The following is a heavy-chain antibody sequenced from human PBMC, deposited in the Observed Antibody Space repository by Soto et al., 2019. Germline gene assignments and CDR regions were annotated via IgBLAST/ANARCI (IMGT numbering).Heavy chain of an antibody. V-gene: IGHV3-23*01. Sequence: LRLACAASGLTFSSYAMQWVRQAPGKGLEWVSAISGSGGSTYYADSVKGRFTISRDNAKNSLSLQINSLRAEDTAVYYCARPYYYDSSGYYGACAFDIWGQGTMVTVSS. J-gene: IGHJ3*02. CDR2: ISGSGGST. CDR1: GLTFSSYA. CDR3: ARPYYYDSSGYYGACAFDI. D-gene: IGHD3-22*01.